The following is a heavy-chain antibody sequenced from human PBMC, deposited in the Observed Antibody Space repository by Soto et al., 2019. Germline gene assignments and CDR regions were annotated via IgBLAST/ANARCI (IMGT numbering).Heavy chain of an antibody. J-gene: IGHJ4*02. CDR2: IYYSGST. CDR1: SGSISFYY. D-gene: IGHD4-17*01. Sequence: PSETLSLTCTVSSGSISFYYWSWIRQPPGKGLEWIGYIYYSGSTNYNPSLKSRVTISVDTSKNQFSLKLSSVTAADTAVYYCARGNDYGDYYFDYWGQGTLVPSPQ. V-gene: IGHV4-59*01. CDR3: ARGNDYGDYYFDY.